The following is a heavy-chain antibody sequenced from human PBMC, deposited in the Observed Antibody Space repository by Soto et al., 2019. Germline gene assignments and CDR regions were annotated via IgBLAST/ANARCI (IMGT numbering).Heavy chain of an antibody. CDR2: ISSSGTGI. J-gene: IGHJ3*02. V-gene: IGHV3-11*01. Sequence: PWGSLRLSCAASAFKFSDYYMTWIRQAPGKGLEWVSYISSSGTGIYYADSVKGRFTISRDNAKNSLYLQMNSLRAEDTAVYYCARAYSDAFDIWGQGTMVTVSS. CDR3: ARAYSDAFDI. D-gene: IGHD2-15*01. CDR1: AFKFSDYY.